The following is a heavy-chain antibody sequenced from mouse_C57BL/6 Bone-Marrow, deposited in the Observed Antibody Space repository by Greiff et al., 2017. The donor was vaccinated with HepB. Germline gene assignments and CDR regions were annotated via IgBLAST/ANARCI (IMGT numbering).Heavy chain of an antibody. CDR3: AYYSNSWFAY. D-gene: IGHD2-5*01. J-gene: IGHJ3*01. CDR2: IHPNSGSN. Sequence: VQLQQPGAELVKPGASVKLSCKASGYTFTSYWMHWVKQRPGQGLEWIGMIHPNSGSNNYNEKFKSKATLTVDKSSSTAYMQLSSLTSEDSAVYYCAYYSNSWFAYWGQGTLVTVSA. CDR1: GYTFTSYW. V-gene: IGHV1-64*01.